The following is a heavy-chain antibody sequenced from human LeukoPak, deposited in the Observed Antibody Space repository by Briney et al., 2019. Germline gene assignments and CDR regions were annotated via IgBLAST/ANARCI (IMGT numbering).Heavy chain of an antibody. CDR3: ARSYDILTGYVDY. CDR1: GGSLSSSKW. D-gene: IGHD3-9*01. V-gene: IGHV4-39*01. J-gene: IGHJ4*02. CDR2: IYYSGST. Sequence: SETLSLTCVVSGGSLSSSKWWSWVRPPPGKGLEWIGSIYYSGSTYYNPSLKSRVTISVDTSKNQFSLKLSSVTAADTAVYYCARSYDILTGYVDYWGQGTLVTVSS.